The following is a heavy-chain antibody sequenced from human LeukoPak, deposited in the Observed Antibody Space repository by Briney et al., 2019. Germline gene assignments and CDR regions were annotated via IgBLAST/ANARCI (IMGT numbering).Heavy chain of an antibody. CDR3: LYFWSGSSLVDY. Sequence: GGSLRLSCAASGFTFSNAWMSWVRQAPGKGLEWVGRIKSKTDGGTTDYAAPVKGRFTISRNDSKNTLYLEMYSLKTEDTAMYYCLYFWSGSSLVDYWGQGTLVTVSS. D-gene: IGHD3-3*01. CDR1: GFTFSNAW. V-gene: IGHV3-15*01. CDR2: IKSKTDGGTT. J-gene: IGHJ4*02.